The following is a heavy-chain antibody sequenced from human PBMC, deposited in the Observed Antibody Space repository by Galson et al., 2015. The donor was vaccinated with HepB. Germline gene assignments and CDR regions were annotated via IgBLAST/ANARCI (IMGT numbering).Heavy chain of an antibody. CDR2: IIPILGIA. D-gene: IGHD5-12*01. CDR3: ASDLRGYSGYDAGGSGGY. V-gene: IGHV1-69*04. Sequence: FSSYAISWVRQAPGQGLEWMGRIIPILGIANYAQKFQGRVTITADKSTSTAYMELSSLRSEDTAVYYCASDLRGYSGYDAGGSGGYWGQGTLVTVSS. J-gene: IGHJ4*02. CDR1: FSSYA.